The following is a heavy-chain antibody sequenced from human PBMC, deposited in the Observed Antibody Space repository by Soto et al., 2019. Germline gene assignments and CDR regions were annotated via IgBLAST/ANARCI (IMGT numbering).Heavy chain of an antibody. D-gene: IGHD3-3*01. CDR2: ISYDGSNK. Sequence: GGSLRLSCAASGFTFSSYAMHWVRQAPGKGLEWVAVISYDGSNKYYADSVKGRFTISRDNSKNTLYLQMNSLRAEDTAVYYCARAQAYYDFWSGPYYYYYGMDVWGQGTTVTVSS. CDR1: GFTFSSYA. J-gene: IGHJ6*02. CDR3: ARAQAYYDFWSGPYYYYYGMDV. V-gene: IGHV3-30-3*01.